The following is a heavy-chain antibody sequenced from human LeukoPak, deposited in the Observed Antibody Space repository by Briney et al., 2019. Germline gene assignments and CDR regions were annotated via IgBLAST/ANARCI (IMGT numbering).Heavy chain of an antibody. D-gene: IGHD3-16*01. CDR2: INFSGNT. J-gene: IGHJ4*02. CDR1: GGSIRTYF. CDR3: ARHGSEGGATPFDY. Sequence: SETLSLTCTVSGGSIRTYFWSWIRQPPGKGPEWIGYINFSGNTKYNPSLKSRVTILVDTSKNQISLKLSSVTAADTAVYYCARHGSEGGATPFDYWGQGTLVTGSS. V-gene: IGHV4-59*08.